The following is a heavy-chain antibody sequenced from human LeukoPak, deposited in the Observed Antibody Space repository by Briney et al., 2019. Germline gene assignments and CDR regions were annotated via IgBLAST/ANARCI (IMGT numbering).Heavy chain of an antibody. D-gene: IGHD5-18*01. CDR2: IYYSGST. CDR3: AADTAMVTGYFDL. Sequence: SETLSLTCSVSGGSISSYYWSWIRQPPGKGLEWIGYIYYSGSTNYNPSLKSRVTISIDASKNQFSLKLTSVTATDTAVYYCAADTAMVTGYFDLWGRGTLVTVSS. J-gene: IGHJ2*01. V-gene: IGHV4-59*08. CDR1: GGSISSYY.